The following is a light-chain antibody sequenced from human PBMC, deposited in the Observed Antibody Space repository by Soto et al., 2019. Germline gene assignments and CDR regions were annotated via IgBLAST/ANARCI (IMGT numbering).Light chain of an antibody. J-gene: IGKJ1*01. Sequence: IVLTKSPVPLSLSTGERATLSCRASQSVSSSYLAWYQQKPGRAPRLLIFGTSTRATGIPDRFSGSGSGTDFTLTISRLEPEDFAVYYCQHYGSSPRTFGQGTKVDI. CDR2: GTS. CDR1: QSVSSSY. V-gene: IGKV3-20*01. CDR3: QHYGSSPRT.